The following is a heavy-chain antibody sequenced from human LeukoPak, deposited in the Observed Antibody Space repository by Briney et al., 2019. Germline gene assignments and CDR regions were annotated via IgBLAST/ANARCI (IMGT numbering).Heavy chain of an antibody. Sequence: SETLSLTCTVSGGSISSGDYYWSWIRQPPGKGLEWIGYIYYSGSTYYNPSLRSRVTISVDTSKNQFSLKLSSVTAADTAVYYCARGVVVITTDYWYFDLWGRGTLVTVSS. J-gene: IGHJ2*01. D-gene: IGHD3-22*01. CDR2: IYYSGST. CDR1: GGSISSGDYY. CDR3: ARGVVVITTDYWYFDL. V-gene: IGHV4-30-4*01.